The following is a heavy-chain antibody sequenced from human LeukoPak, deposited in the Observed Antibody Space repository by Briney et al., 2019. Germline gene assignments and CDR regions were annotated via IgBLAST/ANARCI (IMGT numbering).Heavy chain of an antibody. CDR1: GFTVSSNY. J-gene: IGHJ6*02. V-gene: IGHV3-21*01. CDR2: ISSSSSYI. Sequence: GGSLRLSCAASGFTVSSNYMSWVRQAPGKGLEWVSSISSSSSYIYYADSVKGRFTISRDNAKNSLYLQMNSLRAEDTAVYYCARDLGGVKYYYDSSGYYHYGMDVWGQGTTVTVSS. D-gene: IGHD3-22*01. CDR3: ARDLGGVKYYYDSSGYYHYGMDV.